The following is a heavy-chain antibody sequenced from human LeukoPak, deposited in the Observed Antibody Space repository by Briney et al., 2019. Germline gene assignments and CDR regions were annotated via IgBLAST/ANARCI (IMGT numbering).Heavy chain of an antibody. D-gene: IGHD6-13*01. V-gene: IGHV3-64*01. J-gene: IGHJ5*02. Sequence: PGGSLRLSCAASGFTFSSYAMHWVRQAPGKGLEYVSAISSNGGSTYYANSVKGRFTISRDNSKNTLYLQMGSLRAEDMAVYYCAREYSSSWFNWFDPWGQGTLVTVSS. CDR2: ISSNGGST. CDR3: AREYSSSWFNWFDP. CDR1: GFTFSSYA.